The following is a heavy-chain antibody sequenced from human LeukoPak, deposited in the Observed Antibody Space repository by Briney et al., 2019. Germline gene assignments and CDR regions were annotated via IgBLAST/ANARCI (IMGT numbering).Heavy chain of an antibody. V-gene: IGHV3-21*01. CDR2: ISSRSGLI. Sequence: GGSLRLSCAASGFTFSSYAMSWVRQAPGKGLEWVSYISSRSGLIQYADSVKGRFTISRDNAKNSLYLQMNSLRAEDTAVYYCARDQTLAMVRGVPGAFDIWGQGTMVTVSS. CDR3: ARDQTLAMVRGVPGAFDI. CDR1: GFTFSSYA. J-gene: IGHJ3*02. D-gene: IGHD3-10*01.